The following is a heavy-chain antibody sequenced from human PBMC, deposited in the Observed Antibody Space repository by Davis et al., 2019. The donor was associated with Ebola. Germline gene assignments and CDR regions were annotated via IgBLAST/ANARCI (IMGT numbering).Heavy chain of an antibody. Sequence: AASVKVSCKVSGYTLTEFSMHWVRQAPGKGLEWMGGFDPEDGETIYAQKFQGRVTMTEDTSTDTAYMELSSLRSDDTAVYYCARDRSYSSGWSPWGQGTLVTVSS. V-gene: IGHV1-24*01. J-gene: IGHJ5*02. CDR1: GYTLTEFS. D-gene: IGHD6-19*01. CDR2: FDPEDGET. CDR3: ARDRSYSSGWSP.